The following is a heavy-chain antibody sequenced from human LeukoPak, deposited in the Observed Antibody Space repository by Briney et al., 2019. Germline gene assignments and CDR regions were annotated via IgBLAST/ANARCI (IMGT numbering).Heavy chain of an antibody. D-gene: IGHD3-10*01. Sequence: GGSLRLSCAASGFTFSSYAMNWVRQAPGKGLEWVSAITGSGGRTYYADSVKGRFTISRDNSKNTLYLQMNSLRAEDTAVYYCAKGSLWFGERQRMDAFDIWGQGTMVTVSS. J-gene: IGHJ3*02. V-gene: IGHV3-23*01. CDR1: GFTFSSYA. CDR3: AKGSLWFGERQRMDAFDI. CDR2: ITGSGGRT.